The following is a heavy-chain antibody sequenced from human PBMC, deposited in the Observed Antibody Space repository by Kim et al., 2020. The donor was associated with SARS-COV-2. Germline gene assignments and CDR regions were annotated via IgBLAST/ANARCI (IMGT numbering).Heavy chain of an antibody. J-gene: IGHJ6*02. Sequence: YTPSLKSRVTISVDTSKNQFSLKLSSVTAADTAVYYCARAGSGWYYGMDVWGQGTTVTVSS. D-gene: IGHD6-19*01. V-gene: IGHV4-39*07. CDR3: ARAGSGWYYGMDV.